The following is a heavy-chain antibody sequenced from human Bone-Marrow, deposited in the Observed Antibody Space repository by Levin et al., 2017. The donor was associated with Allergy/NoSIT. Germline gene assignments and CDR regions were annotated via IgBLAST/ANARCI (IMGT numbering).Heavy chain of an antibody. Sequence: SCAASGFTFSSYWMSWVRQAPGKGLEWVANIKQEGSEKYYVDSVKGRFTISRDNAKNALYLQMNSLRAEDTAVYYCARDRAWYSSGYYSFDYWGQGTLVTVSS. V-gene: IGHV3-7*01. CDR3: ARDRAWYSSGYYSFDY. CDR2: IKQEGSEK. CDR1: GFTFSSYW. J-gene: IGHJ4*02. D-gene: IGHD3-22*01.